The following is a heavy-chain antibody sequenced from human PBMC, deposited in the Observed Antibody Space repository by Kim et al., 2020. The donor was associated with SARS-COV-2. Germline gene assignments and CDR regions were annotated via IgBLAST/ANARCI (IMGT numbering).Heavy chain of an antibody. D-gene: IGHD1-26*01. Sequence: PTYAQGFTGRFVFSLDTSVSTAYLQISSLKAEDTAVYYCASATVGGWFDPWGQGTLVTVSS. CDR2: P. CDR3: ASATVGGWFDP. V-gene: IGHV7-4-1*02. J-gene: IGHJ5*02.